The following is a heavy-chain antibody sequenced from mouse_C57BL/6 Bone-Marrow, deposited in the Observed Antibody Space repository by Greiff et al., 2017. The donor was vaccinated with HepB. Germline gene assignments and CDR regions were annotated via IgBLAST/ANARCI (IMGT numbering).Heavy chain of an antibody. CDR3: TRWDYDWYFDV. D-gene: IGHD2-4*01. CDR2: IRNKANNHAT. V-gene: IGHV6-6*01. CDR1: GFTFSDAW. Sequence: EVQWVESGGGLVQPGGSMKLSCAASGFTFSDAWMDWVRQSPEKGLEWVAEIRNKANNHATYYAESVKGRFTISRDDSKSSVYLQMNSLRAEDTGIYYCTRWDYDWYFDVWGTGTTVTVSS. J-gene: IGHJ1*03.